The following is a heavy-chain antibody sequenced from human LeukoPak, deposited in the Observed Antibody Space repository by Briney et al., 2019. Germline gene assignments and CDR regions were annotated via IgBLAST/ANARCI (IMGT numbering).Heavy chain of an antibody. CDR1: GFTFSSYA. Sequence: PGGSLRLSCAASGFTFSSYAMSWVRQAPGKGLEWVSAISGSGGSTYYADSVKGRFTISRDNSKNTLYLQMNSLRAEDTAVYYCARGSIIWGGGGDAFDIWGQGTMVTVSS. CDR3: ARGSIIWGGGGDAFDI. V-gene: IGHV3-23*01. D-gene: IGHD7-27*01. J-gene: IGHJ3*02. CDR2: ISGSGGST.